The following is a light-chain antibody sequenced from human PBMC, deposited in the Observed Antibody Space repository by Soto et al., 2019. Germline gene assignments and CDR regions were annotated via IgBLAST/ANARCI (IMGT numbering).Light chain of an antibody. CDR3: QQSYNTPRT. CDR2: SAS. J-gene: IGKJ1*01. Sequence: DIQMTQSPSSLSASVGDRVTMSCRASQSISNYLNWYQQKPGNAPKLLISSASGLQSGVPSRFSGSGSGTDFTLTISDLQPEDFATYYCQQSYNTPRTFGQGTKMEIK. CDR1: QSISNY. V-gene: IGKV1-39*01.